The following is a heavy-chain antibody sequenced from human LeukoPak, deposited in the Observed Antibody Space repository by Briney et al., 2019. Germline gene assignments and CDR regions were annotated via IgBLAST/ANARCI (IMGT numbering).Heavy chain of an antibody. D-gene: IGHD2-15*01. CDR3: ARHESIIVVFAARGSDY. V-gene: IGHV4-39*01. Sequence: PSETLPLMCTVSDGSNSSSIDYWGWIRQPPGKGLEWIGSIYYSGSTSYNPSLKSRVTISADTSKNQFSMKLSSVTAADTAVYYCARHESIIVVFAARGSDYWGRGTLVTVSS. CDR2: IYYSGST. J-gene: IGHJ4*02. CDR1: DGSNSSSIDY.